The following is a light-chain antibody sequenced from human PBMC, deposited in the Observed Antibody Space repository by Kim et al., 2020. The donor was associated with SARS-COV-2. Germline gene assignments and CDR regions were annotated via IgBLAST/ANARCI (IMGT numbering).Light chain of an antibody. CDR2: DAS. CDR1: QSINSW. Sequence: SASVGDRVTITCRASQSINSWLAWYQQKPGKAPKVLIYDASSLESGVPSRFSGSGSGTEFTLTISSLQPDDVETYYCQQYKSYWTFGQGTKVDIK. V-gene: IGKV1-5*01. CDR3: QQYKSYWT. J-gene: IGKJ1*01.